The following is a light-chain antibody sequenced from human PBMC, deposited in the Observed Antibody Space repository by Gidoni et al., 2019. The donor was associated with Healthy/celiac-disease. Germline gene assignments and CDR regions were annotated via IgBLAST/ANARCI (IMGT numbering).Light chain of an antibody. CDR1: QSISSY. V-gene: IGKV1-39*01. J-gene: IGKJ1*01. Sequence: DIQMTQSPSSLSASVGDRVTITCRASQSISSYLNWYQQKPGKAPKLLFYAASSLQSGVPSRFSGSGSGTDFTLTISSLQPEDFATYYCQQSYSTPKTFXQXTKVEIK. CDR2: AAS. CDR3: QQSYSTPKT.